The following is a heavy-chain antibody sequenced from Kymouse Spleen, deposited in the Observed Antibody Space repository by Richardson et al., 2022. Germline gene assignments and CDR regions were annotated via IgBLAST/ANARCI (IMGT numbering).Heavy chain of an antibody. V-gene: IGHV3-9*01. D-gene: IGHD1-7*01. CDR3: AKDGGNYVYYYYYGMDV. Sequence: EVQLVESGGGLVQPGRSLRLSCAASGFTFDDYAMHWVRQAPGKGLEWVSGISWNSGSIGYADSVKGRFTISRDNAKNSLYLQMNSLRAEDTALYYCAKDGGNYVYYYYYGMDVWGQGTTVTVSS. CDR2: ISWNSGSI. J-gene: IGHJ6*02. CDR1: GFTFDDYA.